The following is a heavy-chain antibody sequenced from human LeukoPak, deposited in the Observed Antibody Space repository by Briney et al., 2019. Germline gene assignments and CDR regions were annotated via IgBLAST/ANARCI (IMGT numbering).Heavy chain of an antibody. V-gene: IGHV4-59*01. D-gene: IGHD3-22*01. J-gene: IGHJ3*02. Sequence: PSETLSLTCTVSGGSISSFSGSWIRQPPGKGLECIGYISYSGTIDYSPSLKSRVTISADMSKNQFSLNLSSVTAADTAVYYCARGRSHYYDSSGYYRHNAFDIWGQGTMVTVYS. CDR1: GGSISSFS. CDR3: ARGRSHYYDSSGYYRHNAFDI. CDR2: ISYSGTI.